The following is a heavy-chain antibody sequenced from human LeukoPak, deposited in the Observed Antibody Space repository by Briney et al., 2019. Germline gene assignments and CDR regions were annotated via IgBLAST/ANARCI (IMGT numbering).Heavy chain of an antibody. D-gene: IGHD2-2*01. Sequence: GGSLRLSCAASGFTFSTYSMNWVRQAPGKGLEWVANIKQDGSEKNYVDSVKGRFTISRDNAKNSLYLQMNSLRAEDTAVYYCARGLHSLPRSTLDYWGQGTLVTVSS. CDR3: ARGLHSLPRSTLDY. CDR2: IKQDGSEK. J-gene: IGHJ4*02. CDR1: GFTFSTYS. V-gene: IGHV3-7*01.